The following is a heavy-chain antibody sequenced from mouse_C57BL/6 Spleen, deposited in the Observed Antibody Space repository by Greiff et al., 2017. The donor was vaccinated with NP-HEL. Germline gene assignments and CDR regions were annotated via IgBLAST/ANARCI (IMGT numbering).Heavy chain of an antibody. D-gene: IGHD2-2*01. CDR3: ARIYYGYDEYYFDY. V-gene: IGHV5-4*01. J-gene: IGHJ2*01. Sequence: EVQVVESGGGLVKPGGSLKLSCAASGFTFSSYAMSWVRQTPEKRLEWVATISDGGSYTYYPDNVKGRFTISRDNDKNNLYLQMSHLKAEDTAMYYCARIYYGYDEYYFDYWGQGTTLTVSS. CDR2: ISDGGSYT. CDR1: GFTFSSYA.